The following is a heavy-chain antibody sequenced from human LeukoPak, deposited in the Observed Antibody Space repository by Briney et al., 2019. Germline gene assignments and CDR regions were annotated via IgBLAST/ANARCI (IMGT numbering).Heavy chain of an antibody. Sequence: GGSLRLSCAAPGFGLSSNWRGWVRKVPGKGLEWVPNVKQDGSEKYYVDSVKGRFTISRDNAKMSLYLQMDSLRAEDMAVYYCVKGGNWVDLLESWGQGTLVTVSS. D-gene: IGHD7-27*01. CDR3: VKGGNWVDLLES. V-gene: IGHV3-7*03. CDR2: VKQDGSEK. CDR1: GFGLSSNW. J-gene: IGHJ3*01.